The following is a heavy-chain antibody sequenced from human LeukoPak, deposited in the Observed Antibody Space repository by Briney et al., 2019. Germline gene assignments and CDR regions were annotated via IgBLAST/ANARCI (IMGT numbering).Heavy chain of an antibody. D-gene: IGHD3-16*01. CDR1: GGSISSYY. J-gene: IGHJ3*02. V-gene: IGHV4-59*08. Sequence: SETLSLTCTVSGGSISSYYWSWIRQPPGKGLEWIGYIYYSGSTNYNPSLKSRVTISVDTSKNQFSLKLSSVTAADTAVYYCARLMAYYDYVWGSEAFDIWGQGTMVTVSS. CDR3: ARLMAYYDYVWGSEAFDI. CDR2: IYYSGST.